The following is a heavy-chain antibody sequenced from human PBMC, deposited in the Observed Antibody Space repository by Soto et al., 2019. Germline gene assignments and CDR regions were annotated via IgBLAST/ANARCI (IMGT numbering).Heavy chain of an antibody. CDR3: ASAPGIQLWYGLFDY. Sequence: QVQLVQSGAEVKKPGSSVKVSCKASGGTFSSYAISWVRQAPGQGREWMGGIIPIFGTANYAQKCQGRVTITGDESTFTAYMELSSLSSEDTAVYYCASAPGIQLWYGLFDYWGQGTLVTVSS. J-gene: IGHJ4*02. CDR1: GGTFSSYA. V-gene: IGHV1-69*01. D-gene: IGHD5-18*01. CDR2: IIPIFGTA.